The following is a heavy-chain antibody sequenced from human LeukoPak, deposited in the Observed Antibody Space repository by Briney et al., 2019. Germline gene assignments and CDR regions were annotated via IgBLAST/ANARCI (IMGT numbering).Heavy chain of an antibody. Sequence: SVKVSFKASGGTFSSYAISWVRQAPGQGLEWMGGIIPIFGTANYAQKFQGRVTITADESTSTAYMELSSLRSEDTAVYYCARDYGDYGSAFDIWGQGTMVTVSS. CDR3: ARDYGDYGSAFDI. CDR1: GGTFSSYA. V-gene: IGHV1-69*01. CDR2: IIPIFGTA. J-gene: IGHJ3*02. D-gene: IGHD4-17*01.